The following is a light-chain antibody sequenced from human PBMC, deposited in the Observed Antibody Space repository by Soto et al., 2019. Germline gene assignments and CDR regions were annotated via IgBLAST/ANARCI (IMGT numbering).Light chain of an antibody. CDR3: QTWGTGIWV. V-gene: IGLV4-69*01. CDR2: LNSDGSH. CDR1: SGHSSYA. J-gene: IGLJ3*02. Sequence: QPVLTQSPSASASLGASVKLTCNLSSGHSSYAIAWHQQQPEKGPRYLMKLNSDGSHSKGDGIPDRFSGSSSGAERYLTISSLQSEDEADYYCQTWGTGIWVFGGGTQLTVL.